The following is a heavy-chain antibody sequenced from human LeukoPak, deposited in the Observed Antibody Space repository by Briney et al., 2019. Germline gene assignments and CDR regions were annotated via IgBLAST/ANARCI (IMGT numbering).Heavy chain of an antibody. CDR3: AKEPAYCGADCYSLLDY. CDR1: GFTFSDYT. V-gene: IGHV3-23*01. Sequence: PGGSLRLSCAASGFTFSDYTLTWVRQAPGKGLEWVSAIPGSGGRTYYADSVKGRFTISRDNSKNTLYLQMNNLRAEDTAVYYCAKEPAYCGADCYSLLDYWGQGTLVTVSS. J-gene: IGHJ4*02. CDR2: IPGSGGRT. D-gene: IGHD2-21*02.